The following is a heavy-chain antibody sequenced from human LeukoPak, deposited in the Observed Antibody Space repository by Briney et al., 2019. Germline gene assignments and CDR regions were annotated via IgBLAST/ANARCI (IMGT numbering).Heavy chain of an antibody. CDR3: ARLMTETGTYSNYFDK. Sequence: PGGSPRLSCAASGFTFSDYWMIWVRQAPGKGLEWVADIKYDSSDRFYVDSVKGRFTISRDDAQNSVFLQMNSLRAEDTAVYYCARLMTETGTYSNYFDKWGQGTLVTVSS. CDR1: GFTFSDYW. D-gene: IGHD1-1*01. J-gene: IGHJ4*02. CDR2: IKYDSSDR. V-gene: IGHV3-7*01.